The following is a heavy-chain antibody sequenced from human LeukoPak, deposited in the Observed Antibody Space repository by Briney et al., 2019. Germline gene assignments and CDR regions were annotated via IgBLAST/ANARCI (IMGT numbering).Heavy chain of an antibody. V-gene: IGHV1-46*01. D-gene: IGHD3-16*01. CDR1: GYTFTSYS. J-gene: IGHJ4*02. CDR2: INPSDAST. CDR3: ARVNDSRDPPHFDY. Sequence: ASVKVSCKASGYTFTSYSMNWVRQAPGQGPEWMGIINPSDASTTYAQKFQGRVTMTRDMSTSTVYMELSSLRSEDTAVYYCARVNDSRDPPHFDYWGQGTLVTVSS.